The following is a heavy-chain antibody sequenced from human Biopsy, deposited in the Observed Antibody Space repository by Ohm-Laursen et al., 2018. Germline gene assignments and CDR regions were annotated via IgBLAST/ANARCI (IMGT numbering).Heavy chain of an antibody. CDR2: INHRGYT. CDR1: GGSISGYY. Sequence: SDTLSLTCAVSGGSISGYYWSWIRQPPGKGLEWIGEINHRGYTDYNASLKGRVSISVDTSKNQLSLNLTSVTAADTAVYYCVRGVDYYDPYHYYALDVWGQGTTVTVSS. D-gene: IGHD3-22*01. V-gene: IGHV4-34*01. J-gene: IGHJ6*02. CDR3: VRGVDYYDPYHYYALDV.